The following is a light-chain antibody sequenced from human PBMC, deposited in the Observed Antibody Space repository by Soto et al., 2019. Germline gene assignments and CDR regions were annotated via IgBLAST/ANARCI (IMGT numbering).Light chain of an antibody. J-gene: IGKJ4*01. V-gene: IGKV3D-15*01. CDR2: GAS. CDR3: QQYDDWLRLT. CDR1: QSVNIY. Sequence: EIVMTQSQATLSVSPGERATLSCRASQSVNIYLAWYQQKPGQAPRLLIFGASYRATGIPARFSGSGSGTEFNLTISSLQSEDFAVYFCQQYDDWLRLTVGGGTKVEIK.